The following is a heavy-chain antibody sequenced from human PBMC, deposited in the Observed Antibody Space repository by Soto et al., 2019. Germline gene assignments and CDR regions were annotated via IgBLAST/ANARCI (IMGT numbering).Heavy chain of an antibody. J-gene: IGHJ6*02. CDR1: GGSISSGGYY. CDR3: AREDGCSGGSCPISGAANYYYGMDV. CDR2: IYYSGST. D-gene: IGHD2-15*01. V-gene: IGHV4-31*03. Sequence: SETLSLTCTVSGGSISSGGYYWSWIRQHPGKGLEWIGYIYYSGSTYYNPSLKSRVTISVDTSKNQFSLKLSSVTAADTAVYYCAREDGCSGGSCPISGAANYYYGMDVWGQGTTVTVS.